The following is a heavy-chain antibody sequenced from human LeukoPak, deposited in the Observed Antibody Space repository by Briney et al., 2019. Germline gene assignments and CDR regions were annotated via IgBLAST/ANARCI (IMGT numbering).Heavy chain of an antibody. J-gene: IGHJ4*02. CDR1: GFTFSGYS. CDR2: ISSSSSTI. V-gene: IGHV3-48*01. Sequence: GGSLRLSCAASGFTFSGYSMNWVRQAPGKGLEWVSYISSSSSTIYYADSVKGRFTISRDNAKNSLYLQMNSLRAEDTAVYYCATGGYCSSTSCQHPIDYWGQGTLVTVSS. CDR3: ATGGYCSSTSCQHPIDY. D-gene: IGHD2-2*01.